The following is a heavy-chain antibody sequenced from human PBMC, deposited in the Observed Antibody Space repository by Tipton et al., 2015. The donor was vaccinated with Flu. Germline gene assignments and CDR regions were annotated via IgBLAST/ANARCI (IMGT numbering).Heavy chain of an antibody. Sequence: LRLSCTVSGDSMGTYSWSLIRQPPGKGLEWIGYTTYSGTTSYNPSLQGRVSISIDTSKNQFSLKLKSVTAADPAVYYCATPSYSDTFDLWGQGTMVTISS. D-gene: IGHD2-15*01. V-gene: IGHV4-59*12. CDR1: GDSMGTYS. J-gene: IGHJ3*01. CDR2: TTYSGTT. CDR3: ATPSYSDTFDL.